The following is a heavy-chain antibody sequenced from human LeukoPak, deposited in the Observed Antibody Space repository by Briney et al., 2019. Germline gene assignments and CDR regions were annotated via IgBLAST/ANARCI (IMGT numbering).Heavy chain of an antibody. V-gene: IGHV4-59*12. J-gene: IGHJ5*02. CDR3: ARDPGGWQRWFDP. CDR1: GGSISSYY. D-gene: IGHD2-15*01. CDR2: IYYSGST. Sequence: PSETLSLTCTVSGGSISSYYWSWIRQPPGKGLEWIGYIYYSGSTYYNPSLKSRVTMSVDTSKNQFSLMLTSVTAADTAVYYCARDPGGWQRWFDPWGQGTLVTVSS.